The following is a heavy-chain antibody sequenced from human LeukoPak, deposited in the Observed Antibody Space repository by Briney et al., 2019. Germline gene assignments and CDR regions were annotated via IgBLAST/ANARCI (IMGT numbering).Heavy chain of an antibody. CDR2: INHKGST. Sequence: SETLSLTCAVYGGSFSGYYWTWIRQPPGKGLEWIGEINHKGSTNYNPSLMSRVSTSVDTSKNQFSLKLSSVTAADTAVYYCAGGPHYYGSGSYEYSYYYYYYGMDVWGNGTTVTVSS. D-gene: IGHD3-10*01. CDR1: GGSFSGYY. CDR3: AGGPHYYGSGSYEYSYYYYYYGMDV. J-gene: IGHJ6*04. V-gene: IGHV4-34*01.